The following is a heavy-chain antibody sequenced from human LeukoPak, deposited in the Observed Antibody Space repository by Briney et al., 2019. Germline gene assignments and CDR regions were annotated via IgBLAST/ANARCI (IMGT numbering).Heavy chain of an antibody. V-gene: IGHV3-7*01. CDR1: GFTFSDYW. Sequence: GESLRLSCAASGFTFSDYWMAWVRQAPGEGLEWVANIKQDGSQSYYGDSVGGRFTISRDNAKNSLFLQMNSLRVEDTAVYYCANLWEMGYWGQGTLVSVSS. CDR2: IKQDGSQS. CDR3: ANLWEMGY. D-gene: IGHD5-24*01. J-gene: IGHJ4*02.